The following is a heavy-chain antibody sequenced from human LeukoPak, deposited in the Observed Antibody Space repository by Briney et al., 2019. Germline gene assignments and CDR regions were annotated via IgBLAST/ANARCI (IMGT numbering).Heavy chain of an antibody. J-gene: IGHJ5*02. D-gene: IGHD6-19*01. CDR2: IDYIGST. CDR3: ARRLYSSGYGDWFDP. CDR1: GGSTNNDSYY. Sequence: SETLSLTCTASGGSTNNDSYYWSWIRQPAGKGLEWIAHIDYIGSTKYHPSLRSRVTISVDTSKNELSLKLTSLTAADTAIYYCARRLYSSGYGDWFDPWGQGTLVTVSS. V-gene: IGHV4-61*09.